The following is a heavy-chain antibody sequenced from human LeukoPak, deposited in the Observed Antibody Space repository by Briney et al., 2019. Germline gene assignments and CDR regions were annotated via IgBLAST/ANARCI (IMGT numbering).Heavy chain of an antibody. J-gene: IGHJ6*02. CDR2: INPILGVA. CDR3: ARAYSSSSGGGMDV. CDR1: GYTFTSYT. Sequence: SVKVSCKASGYTFTSYTISWVRQAPGQGLEWMGWINPILGVANYAQKFQGRVTITGDKSTSTAYMELSSLKSEDTAVYYCARAYSSSSGGGMDVWGQGTTVTVPS. V-gene: IGHV1-69*10. D-gene: IGHD6-6*01.